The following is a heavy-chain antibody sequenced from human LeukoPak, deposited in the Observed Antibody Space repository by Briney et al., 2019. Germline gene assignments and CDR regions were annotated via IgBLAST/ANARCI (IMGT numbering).Heavy chain of an antibody. Sequence: SVKVSCKASGGTFSSYTISWVRQAPGQGLEWMGRIIPILGIANYAQKFQGRVTITADKSTSTAYMELSSLRSEDTAVHYCARGLCSSTSCYLSWFDPWGQGTLVTVSS. CDR1: GGTFSSYT. CDR2: IIPILGIA. J-gene: IGHJ5*02. CDR3: ARGLCSSTSCYLSWFDP. D-gene: IGHD2-2*01. V-gene: IGHV1-69*02.